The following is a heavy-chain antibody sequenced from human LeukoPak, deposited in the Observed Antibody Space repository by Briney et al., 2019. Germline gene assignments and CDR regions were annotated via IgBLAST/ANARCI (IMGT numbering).Heavy chain of an antibody. J-gene: IGHJ5*02. D-gene: IGHD3-3*01. Sequence: GGSLTLSCAASGFTFSSYSKNWVRQAPGKGLEWVSSISSSSSYILYGDSVKGRFTISRDNAKNSLYLQMNSLRAEDTAVYYCARDVTYYDFGSGYSPWGQGTLVTVSS. CDR1: GFTFSSYS. CDR2: ISSSSSYI. CDR3: ARDVTYYDFGSGYSP. V-gene: IGHV3-21*01.